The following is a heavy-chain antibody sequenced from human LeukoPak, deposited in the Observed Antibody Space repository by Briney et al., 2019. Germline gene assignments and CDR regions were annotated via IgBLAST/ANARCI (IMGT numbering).Heavy chain of an antibody. CDR3: TETSRYYYYYGMDV. CDR1: GGSISSYY. CDR2: IYYSGST. J-gene: IGHJ6*02. V-gene: IGHV4-59*01. Sequence: PSETLSLTCTVSGGSISSYYWSWIRQPPGKGLEWIGYIYYSGSTNYNPSLKSRVTISVDTSKNQFSLKLSSVTAADTAVYYCTETSRYYYYYGMDVWGQGTTVTVSS.